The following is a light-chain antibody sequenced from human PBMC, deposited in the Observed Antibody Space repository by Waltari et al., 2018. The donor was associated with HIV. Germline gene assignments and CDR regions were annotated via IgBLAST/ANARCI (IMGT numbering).Light chain of an antibody. CDR1: SRDLGVSNS. CDR2: EVS. Sequence: QSALTQPPSASGSPGQSVTISCTGASRDLGVSNSVPWYQQRPGKAPKVIISEVSKRSSGVPNRFSGSTSGNTASLTVSGLQADDEAEYFCSFYGGSNILVFGGGTKLTVL. V-gene: IGLV2-8*01. J-gene: IGLJ2*01. CDR3: SFYGGSNILV.